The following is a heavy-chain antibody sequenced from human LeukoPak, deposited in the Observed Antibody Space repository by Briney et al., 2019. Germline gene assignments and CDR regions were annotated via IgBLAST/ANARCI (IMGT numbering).Heavy chain of an antibody. CDR2: INHSGST. V-gene: IGHV4-34*01. Sequence: WESLSLTWAVYGGSFSGDYWGWIRQPPGKGRGWGGEINHSGSTNYNPSLKSRVTISVDPSKNQFSLHLSSVTPAGTAVYYCARLGIKRPGKYFDYWGQGTLVTVSS. CDR3: ARLGIKRPGKYFDY. J-gene: IGHJ4*02. D-gene: IGHD1-1*01. CDR1: GGSFSGDY.